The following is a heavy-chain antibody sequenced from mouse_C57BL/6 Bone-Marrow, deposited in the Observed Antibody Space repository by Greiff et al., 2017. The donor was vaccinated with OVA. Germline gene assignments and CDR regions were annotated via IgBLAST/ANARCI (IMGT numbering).Heavy chain of an antibody. J-gene: IGHJ4*01. CDR1: GYTFTSYW. CDR2: IHPNSGST. CDR3: ARSPQVITTVVAPVYAMDY. Sequence: QVQLKQPGAELVKPGASVKLSCKASGYTFTSYWMHWVKQRPGQGLEWIGMIHPNSGSTNYNEKFKSKATLTVDKSSSTAYMQLSSLTSEDSAVYDCARSPQVITTVVAPVYAMDYWGQGTSVTVSS. V-gene: IGHV1-64*01. D-gene: IGHD1-1*01.